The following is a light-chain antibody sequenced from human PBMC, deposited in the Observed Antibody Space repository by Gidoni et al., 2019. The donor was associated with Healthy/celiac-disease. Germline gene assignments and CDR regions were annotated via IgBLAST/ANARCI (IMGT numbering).Light chain of an antibody. J-gene: IGKJ2*01. CDR2: DAS. V-gene: IGKV1-13*02. CDR1: QGISSA. CDR3: QQFNSYPS. Sequence: AIQLTQSPSSLSASVGDRVTITCRASQGISSALDWYQQKPGKAPKLLIYDASSLESGVPSRFSGSGSGTDFTLTISSLQPEDFATYYCQQFNSYPSFXXXTKLEIK.